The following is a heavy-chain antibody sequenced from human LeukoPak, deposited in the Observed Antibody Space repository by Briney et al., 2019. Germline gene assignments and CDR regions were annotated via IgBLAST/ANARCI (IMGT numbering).Heavy chain of an antibody. CDR2: INPNSGGT. Sequence: GASVKVSCKASGYTFTGYYMHWVRQAPGQGLEWMGWINPNSGGTNYAQKFQGRVTMTRDTSISTAYMELSRLRSDDTAVYYCARDPTYYYDSSGYWEDYWGQGTLVTVSS. D-gene: IGHD3-22*01. CDR1: GYTFTGYY. V-gene: IGHV1-2*02. CDR3: ARDPTYYYDSSGYWEDY. J-gene: IGHJ4*02.